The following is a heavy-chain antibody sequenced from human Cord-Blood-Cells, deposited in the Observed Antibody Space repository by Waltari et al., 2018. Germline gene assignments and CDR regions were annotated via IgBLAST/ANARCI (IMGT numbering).Heavy chain of an antibody. V-gene: IGHV1-69*12. CDR1: GGPFSRYA. CDR2: IIPIFGTA. CDR3: ARVGIAAQNWYFDL. J-gene: IGHJ2*01. D-gene: IGHD6-6*01. Sequence: QVQLVQSGAEVKKPESSVKVSCKASGGPFSRYAISWVRQVPGQGLEWMGGIIPIFGTANYAQKFQGRVTITADESTSTAYMELSSLRSEDTAVYYCARVGIAAQNWYFDLWGRGTLVTVSS.